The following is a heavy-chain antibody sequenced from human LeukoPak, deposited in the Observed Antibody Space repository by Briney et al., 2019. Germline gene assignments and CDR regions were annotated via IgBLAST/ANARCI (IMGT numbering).Heavy chain of an antibody. CDR3: TRRGALSGDAFDI. CDR1: GFXFSGSA. D-gene: IGHD3-10*01. V-gene: IGHV3-73*01. CDR2: IRSKANSYAT. J-gene: IGHJ3*02. Sequence: PGGSLRLSCGASGFXFSGSAMHWVRQASGKGLEWVGSIRSKANSYATAYAASVKGRFIISRDDSKNTAYLQMNSLKIEDTAVYYCTRRGALSGDAFDIWGQGTMVTVSS.